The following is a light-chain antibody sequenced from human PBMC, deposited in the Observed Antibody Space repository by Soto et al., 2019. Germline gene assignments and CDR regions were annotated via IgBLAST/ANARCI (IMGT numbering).Light chain of an antibody. V-gene: IGKV1-39*01. CDR3: QQSYSTPPT. Sequence: DIQMTQSPSSLSASVGDRATITCRASQSISSYLNWYQQKPGKAPKLLIYAASRLQSGVPSRFSGSGSGTDFTLTISSLQPEDFATYYCQQSYSTPPTFGQGTKVDIK. J-gene: IGKJ2*01. CDR1: QSISSY. CDR2: AAS.